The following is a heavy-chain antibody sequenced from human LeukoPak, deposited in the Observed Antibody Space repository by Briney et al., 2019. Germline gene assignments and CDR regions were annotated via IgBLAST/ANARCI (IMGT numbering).Heavy chain of an antibody. Sequence: GGSLRLSCAASAFTFSNYNMNWVRQAPGKGLEWVSSISSSSSYIYYADSVKGRFTISSDNAKNSLYLQMNSLRAEDTAVYYCARDACSTTNCYLAYWGQGTLVTVSS. D-gene: IGHD2-2*01. CDR1: AFTFSNYN. J-gene: IGHJ4*02. V-gene: IGHV3-21*01. CDR3: ARDACSTTNCYLAY. CDR2: ISSSSSYI.